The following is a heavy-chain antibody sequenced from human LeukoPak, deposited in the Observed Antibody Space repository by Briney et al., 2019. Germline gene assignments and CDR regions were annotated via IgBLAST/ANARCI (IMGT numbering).Heavy chain of an antibody. CDR3: AREPYYYDSSGYYYRPLYYFDY. V-gene: IGHV4-4*07. J-gene: IGHJ4*02. CDR2: IYTSGST. D-gene: IGHD3-22*01. Sequence: SETLSLTCTVSGGSISSYYWSWIRQPAGKGLDWIGRIYTSGSTNYNPSLKSRVTMSVDTSKNQFSLKLSSVTAADTAVYYCAREPYYYDSSGYYYRPLYYFDYWGQGTLVTVSS. CDR1: GGSISSYY.